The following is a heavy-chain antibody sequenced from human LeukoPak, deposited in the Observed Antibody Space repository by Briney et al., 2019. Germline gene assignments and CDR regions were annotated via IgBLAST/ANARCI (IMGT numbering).Heavy chain of an antibody. CDR2: IRDKANSYAT. D-gene: IGHD5-12*01. Sequence: GGSLRLSCAVSGFIFSGSAMHWVRQASGKGLEWVGRIRDKANSYATTYAASVKGRFTMSRDDSKNTAYLQMNSLKTEDTAVYYCTRMGSTGYDDYWGQGTLVTVSS. J-gene: IGHJ4*02. V-gene: IGHV3-73*01. CDR3: TRMGSTGYDDY. CDR1: GFIFSGSA.